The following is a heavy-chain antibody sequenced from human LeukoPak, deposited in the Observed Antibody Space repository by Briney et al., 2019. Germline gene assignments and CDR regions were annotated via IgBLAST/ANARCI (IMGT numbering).Heavy chain of an antibody. CDR2: IYHSGST. CDR3: ARQRGYCSGGSCYGAFDI. Sequence: PSETLSLTCAVSGYSISSGYYWGWIRQPPGKGLEWIGSIYHSGSTYYNPSLKSRVTISVDTSKNQFSLKLSSVTAADTAVYYCARQRGYCSGGSCYGAFDIWGQGTMVTVSS. J-gene: IGHJ3*02. D-gene: IGHD2-15*01. V-gene: IGHV4-38-2*01. CDR1: GYSISSGYY.